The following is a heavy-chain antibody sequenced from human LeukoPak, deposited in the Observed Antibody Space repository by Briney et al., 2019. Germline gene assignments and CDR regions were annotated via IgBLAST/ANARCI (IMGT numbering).Heavy chain of an antibody. CDR1: GGSISSYY. J-gene: IGHJ4*02. CDR2: IYYSGST. V-gene: IGHV4-59*01. Sequence: ASETLSLTCTVSGGSISSYYWSWIRQPPGKGLEWIRYIYYSGSTYYNPSLKSRVTISLDTPKNQFSLRLNSVTAADTAVYYCARGVAGYGPYDYWGQGTLVTVSS. D-gene: IGHD5-12*01. CDR3: ARGVAGYGPYDY.